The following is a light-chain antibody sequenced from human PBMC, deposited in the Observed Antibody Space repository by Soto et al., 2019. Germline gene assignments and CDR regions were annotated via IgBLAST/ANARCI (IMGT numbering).Light chain of an antibody. Sequence: QSVLTQPASVSGSPGQSITISCTGTSSDVGGYNYVSWYQQQPGKAPKLMIYEVSNRPAGVSNRFSCSKSGNTASLTISGLQAEDEADYYCSSYTSSSHWVVGGGTKLTVL. V-gene: IGLV2-14*01. CDR1: SSDVGGYNY. CDR2: EVS. J-gene: IGLJ3*02. CDR3: SSYTSSSHWV.